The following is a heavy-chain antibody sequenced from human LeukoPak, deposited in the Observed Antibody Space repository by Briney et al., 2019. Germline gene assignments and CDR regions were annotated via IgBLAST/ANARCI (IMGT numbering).Heavy chain of an antibody. J-gene: IGHJ4*02. V-gene: IGHV3-23*01. D-gene: IGHD2-21*02. CDR2: ISGNGGST. Sequence: GGSLRLSCAASGFTFSSYSMSWVRQAPGKGLEWVSAISGNGGSTYYADSVKGRFTISRDNSKNTLYLQMNSLRAEDTAVYYCANPIAYCGGDCLFDYWGQGTLVTVSS. CDR3: ANPIAYCGGDCLFDY. CDR1: GFTFSSYS.